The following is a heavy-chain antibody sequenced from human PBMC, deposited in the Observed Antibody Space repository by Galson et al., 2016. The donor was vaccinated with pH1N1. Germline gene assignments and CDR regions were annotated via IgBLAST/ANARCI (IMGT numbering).Heavy chain of an antibody. J-gene: IGHJ4*02. Sequence: ETLSLTCAVSGYSISSGYYWGWIRQPPGKGLEWIGSIYHSGSTYYNPSLKSRVTISVDTSKNQFSLKLSSVTAADTAVYYCARLARYYTPFDYWGQGTLVTVSS. CDR2: IYHSGST. V-gene: IGHV4-38-2*01. D-gene: IGHD3-3*01. CDR1: GYSISSGYY. CDR3: ARLARYYTPFDY.